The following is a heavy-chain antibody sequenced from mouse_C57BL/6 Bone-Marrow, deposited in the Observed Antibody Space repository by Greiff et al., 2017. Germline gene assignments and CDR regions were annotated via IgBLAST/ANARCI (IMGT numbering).Heavy chain of an antibody. CDR3: ARQRRLGIYFAY. J-gene: IGHJ3*01. CDR1: GYTFTSYG. D-gene: IGHD1-1*01. CDR2: IYPRSGNT. V-gene: IGHV1-81*01. Sequence: QVQLQQSGAELARPGASVKLSCKASGYTFTSYGISWVKQRTGQGLEWIGEIYPRSGNTYYNEKFKGKATLTADNSSSTAYMELRSLTSEDSAVYFCARQRRLGIYFAYWGQGTLVTVSA.